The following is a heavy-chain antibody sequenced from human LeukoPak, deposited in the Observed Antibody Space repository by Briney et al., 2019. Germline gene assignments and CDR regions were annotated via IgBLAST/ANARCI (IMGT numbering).Heavy chain of an antibody. D-gene: IGHD4-17*01. CDR3: ARDPAYGALDY. CDR2: ISPDGSER. J-gene: IGHJ4*02. Sequence: GSLRLSCTASGLPFSHQWMTWVRQAPGKGLEWVANISPDGSERGLVDSVGGRFTISRDNAKNSVYLQMNSLGPEDTAVYYCARDPAYGALDYWGQGTLVIVSS. V-gene: IGHV3-7*01. CDR1: GLPFSHQW.